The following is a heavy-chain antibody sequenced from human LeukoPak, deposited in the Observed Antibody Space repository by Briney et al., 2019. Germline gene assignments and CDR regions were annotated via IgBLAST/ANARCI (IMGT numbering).Heavy chain of an antibody. CDR1: GFTFSSYW. CDR3: ARGGYSYGEYWYFDL. CDR2: INSDGSST. D-gene: IGHD5-18*01. J-gene: IGHJ2*01. Sequence: PGGSLRLSCAASGFTFSSYWMHWVRHAPGKGLVWVSRINSDGSSTSYADSVKGRFTISRDNAKNTLYLQMNSLRAEDTAVYYCARGGYSYGEYWYFDLWGRGTLVTVSS. V-gene: IGHV3-74*01.